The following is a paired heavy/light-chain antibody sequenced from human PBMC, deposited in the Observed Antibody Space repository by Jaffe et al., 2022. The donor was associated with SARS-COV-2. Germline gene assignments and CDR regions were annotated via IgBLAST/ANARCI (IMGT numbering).Heavy chain of an antibody. J-gene: IGHJ4*02. CDR2: IVGDGSST. CDR3: AKDGVSNNGVWEYFDY. CDR1: GFTFSRFT. D-gene: IGHD2-8*01. V-gene: IGHV3-23*01. Sequence: LEQPGGSLRISCAASGFTFSRFTMSWVRQAPGKGLEWVSGIVGDGSSTYYADSVKGRFSISRDNPKNTLYLEMTNLRAEDTAVYYCAKDGVSNNGVWEYFDYWGQGILVTVSS.
Light chain of an antibody. Sequence: VVLTQSPGTLSLSPGERAALSCRASQSVRSTYLAWYQQKPGQAPRLLIYGAANRAAGIPDRFSGSGSGTDFTLTISRLEPEDFALYYCQQYGMSPEMYTFGQGTKLEIK. V-gene: IGKV3-20*01. J-gene: IGKJ2*01. CDR3: QQYGMSPEMYT. CDR1: QSVRSTY. CDR2: GAA.